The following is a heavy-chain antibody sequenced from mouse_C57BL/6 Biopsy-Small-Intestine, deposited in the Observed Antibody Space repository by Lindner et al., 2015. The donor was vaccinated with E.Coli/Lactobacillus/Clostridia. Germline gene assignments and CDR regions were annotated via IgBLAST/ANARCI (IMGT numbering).Heavy chain of an antibody. CDR1: GFNIKVYY. V-gene: IGHV14-1*01. CDR2: IDPEDGDT. CDR3: STGVPTY. Sequence: VQLQESGAELVRPGASAKLSCTASGFNIKVYYIHWVKQRPKQGLEWITRIDPEDGDTEYAPKFQGKATMTADTSSNTVYLQLSSLTSEDTAVYYCSTGVPTYWGQGTLVTVS. J-gene: IGHJ3*01.